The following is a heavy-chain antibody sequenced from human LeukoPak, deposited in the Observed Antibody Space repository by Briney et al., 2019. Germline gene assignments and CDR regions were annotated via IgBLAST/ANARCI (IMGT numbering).Heavy chain of an antibody. J-gene: IGHJ4*02. D-gene: IGHD3-22*01. CDR3: AREVMDYDSSGYYDY. Sequence: SETLSLTCTVSGGSISSYYWSWIRQPPGKGLEWIGYIYYSGSTNYNPSLKSRVTISVDTSKNQFSLKLSSVTAADTAVYYCAREVMDYDSSGYYDYWGQGTLVTASS. CDR2: IYYSGST. CDR1: GGSISSYY. V-gene: IGHV4-59*01.